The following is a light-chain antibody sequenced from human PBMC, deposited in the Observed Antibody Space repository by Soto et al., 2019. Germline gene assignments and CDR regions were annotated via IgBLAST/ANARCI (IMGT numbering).Light chain of an antibody. Sequence: QSVLTQPASLSGSPGQSITISCTGTSSDVGGYNFVSWYQQLPGNAPKLLIHDVTLRPSGVSDRFSGSKSGTTASLTISGLQAEGEADYYCCSYASSTIYVFGTGTKVTVL. CDR2: DVT. J-gene: IGLJ1*01. V-gene: IGLV2-14*03. CDR1: SSDVGGYNF. CDR3: CSYASSTIYV.